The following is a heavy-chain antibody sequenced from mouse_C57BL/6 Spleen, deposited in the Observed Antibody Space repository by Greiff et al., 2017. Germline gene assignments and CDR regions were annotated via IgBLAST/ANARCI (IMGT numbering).Heavy chain of an antibody. D-gene: IGHD2-4*01. CDR2: IDPSDSYT. V-gene: IGHV1-69*01. CDR3: SRYYDDYFDY. Sequence: QVQLQQPGAELVMPGASVKLSCKASGYTFTSYWMHWVKQRPGQGLEWIGEIDPSDSYTNYNQKFKGKSTLTVDKSSSTAYMQLSSLTSEDSAVYYCSRYYDDYFDYWGQGTTLTVSS. J-gene: IGHJ2*01. CDR1: GYTFTSYW.